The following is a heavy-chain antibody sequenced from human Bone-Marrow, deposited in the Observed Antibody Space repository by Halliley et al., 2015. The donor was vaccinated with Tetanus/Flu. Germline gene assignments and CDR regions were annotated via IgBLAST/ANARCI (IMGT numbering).Heavy chain of an antibody. V-gene: IGHV1-18*01. J-gene: IGHJ4*02. CDR2: IRPYSGNK. D-gene: IGHD3-3*01. CDR3: ARDGTTIFGVVIVDFDH. Sequence: IRPYSGNKKYVQKFQDRVTMTADTSTSTAYMELRSLRSDDTAVYYCARDGTTIFGVVIVDFDHWGQGTQVTVSS.